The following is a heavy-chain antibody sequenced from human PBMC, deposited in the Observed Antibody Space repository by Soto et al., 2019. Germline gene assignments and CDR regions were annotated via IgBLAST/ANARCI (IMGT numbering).Heavy chain of an antibody. Sequence: GGSLGVYCSASGVTFSMYWMHWVRQVPGKGPEWVSRINDDGSSTNYADSVKGRFTISRDNAKNTLYLQMNDLRAEDTAVYYCTRGPRSTSTGTGAFWGQGTLVTVSS. J-gene: IGHJ4*02. D-gene: IGHD1-1*01. CDR1: GVTFSMYW. CDR3: TRGPRSTSTGTGAF. V-gene: IGHV3-74*01. CDR2: INDDGSST.